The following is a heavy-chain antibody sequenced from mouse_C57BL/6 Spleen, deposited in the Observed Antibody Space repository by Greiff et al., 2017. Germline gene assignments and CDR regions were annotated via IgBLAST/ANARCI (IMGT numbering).Heavy chain of an antibody. V-gene: IGHV1-69*01. J-gene: IGHJ4*01. CDR2: IDPSDSYT. D-gene: IGHD2-3*01. Sequence: QVQLKESGAELVMPGASVKLSCKASGYTFTSYWMHWVKQRPGQGLEWIGEIDPSDSYTNYNQKFKGKSTLTVDKSSSTAYMQLSSLTSEDSAVYYCASSIYDGYHHAMDYWGQGTSVTVSS. CDR3: ASSIYDGYHHAMDY. CDR1: GYTFTSYW.